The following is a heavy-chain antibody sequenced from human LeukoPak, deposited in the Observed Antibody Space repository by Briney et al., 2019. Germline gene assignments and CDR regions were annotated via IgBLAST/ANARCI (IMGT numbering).Heavy chain of an antibody. Sequence: GGSLRLSCAASGFTFSNAWMSWVRQAPGKGLEWVGRIKSKTDGGTTDYAAPVKGRFTISRDDSKNTLYLEMNSLRAEDTAVYFCSRDQTTAGPSTVDCWGQGTLVTVSP. CDR1: GFTFSNAW. D-gene: IGHD4-11*01. V-gene: IGHV3-15*05. CDR2: IKSKTDGGTT. J-gene: IGHJ4*02. CDR3: SRDQTTAGPSTVDC.